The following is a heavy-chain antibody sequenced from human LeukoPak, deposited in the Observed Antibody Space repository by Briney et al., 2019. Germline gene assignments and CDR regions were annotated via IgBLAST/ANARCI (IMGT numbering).Heavy chain of an antibody. CDR1: GFRFSSYW. J-gene: IGHJ4*02. D-gene: IGHD4-23*01. V-gene: IGHV3-7*01. Sequence: GGSLRLSCAASGFRFSSYWMSWVRQAPGKGLEWVANIKEDGSERYYVDSVEGRFTTSRDNARNSLSLQMDSLRAEDTAVYYCAKNRWYSFDYWGQGILVTVSS. CDR3: AKNRWYSFDY. CDR2: IKEDGSER.